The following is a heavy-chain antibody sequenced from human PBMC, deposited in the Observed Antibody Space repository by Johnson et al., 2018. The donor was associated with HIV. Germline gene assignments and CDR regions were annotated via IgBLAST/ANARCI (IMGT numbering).Heavy chain of an antibody. CDR2: LSYDGSKE. V-gene: IGHV3-30-3*01. D-gene: IGHD3-22*01. CDR1: GFTFRTYA. Sequence: QVQLVESGGGVVRPGGSLRLSCAASGFTFRTYAMHWVRQAPGPGLAWVAVLSYDGSKEYYVDSVKGRFNLSRDSSKNTLYLQMNSPRAEDTAVYYCAKEDPITMIPRYAFDIWGQGTMVTVSS. J-gene: IGHJ3*02. CDR3: AKEDPITMIPRYAFDI.